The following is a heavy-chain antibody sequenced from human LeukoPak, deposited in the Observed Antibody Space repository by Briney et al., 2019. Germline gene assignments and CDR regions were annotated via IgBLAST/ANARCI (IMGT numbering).Heavy chain of an antibody. CDR2: IYYSGST. V-gene: IGHV4-59*01. Sequence: SETLSLTCTVSGGSISSYYWSWIRQPPGKGLEWIGYIYYSGSTNYNPSLKSRVTISVDTSKNQFSPKLSSVTAADTAVYYCARDDGDYLPFDYWGQGTLVTVSS. D-gene: IGHD4-17*01. CDR1: GGSISSYY. CDR3: ARDDGDYLPFDY. J-gene: IGHJ4*02.